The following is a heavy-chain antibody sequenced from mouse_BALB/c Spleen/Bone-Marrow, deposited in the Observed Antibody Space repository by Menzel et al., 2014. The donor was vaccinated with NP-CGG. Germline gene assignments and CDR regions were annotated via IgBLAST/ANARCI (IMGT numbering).Heavy chain of an antibody. V-gene: IGHV1-80*01. Sequence: QVQLQQSGAELVRPGSSVKISCKASGYTFTNFWMNWVKQRPGQGLEWIGQIHPGDGDTNINGKFKGKATLTTDKSSSTAYMQLSSLSSEDSAVYFCARVYYGNLDYWGQGTTLTVSS. D-gene: IGHD2-1*01. CDR3: ARVYYGNLDY. CDR1: GYTFTNFW. J-gene: IGHJ2*01. CDR2: IHPGDGDT.